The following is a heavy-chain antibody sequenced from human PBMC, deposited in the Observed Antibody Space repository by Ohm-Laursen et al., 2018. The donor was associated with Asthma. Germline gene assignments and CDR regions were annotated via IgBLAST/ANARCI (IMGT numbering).Heavy chain of an antibody. Sequence: RSLRLSCAASGFTFGDYAVSWFRQAPGKGLEWVSYIRSKTYGGTTEYAASAKGRFTISRDDSKSIAYLQMNSQKTEDTAVYYCTRIAVAGLYYFDYWGQGTLVTVSS. CDR1: GFTFGDYA. V-gene: IGHV3-49*03. CDR2: IRSKTYGGTT. J-gene: IGHJ4*02. CDR3: TRIAVAGLYYFDY. D-gene: IGHD6-19*01.